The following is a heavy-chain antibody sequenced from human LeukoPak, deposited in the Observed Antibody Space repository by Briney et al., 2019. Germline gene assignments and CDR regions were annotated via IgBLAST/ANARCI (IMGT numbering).Heavy chain of an antibody. V-gene: IGHV4-30-2*01. CDR3: ARQGSSGYSNFDY. D-gene: IGHD3-22*01. Sequence: PSETLSLTCAVSGGSISSGGYSWSWIRQPPGKGQEWIGYIYHSGSTYYNPSLKSRVTISVDTSKNQFSLKLSSVTAADTAVYYCARQGSSGYSNFDYWGQGTLVTVSS. J-gene: IGHJ4*02. CDR1: GGSISSGGYS. CDR2: IYHSGST.